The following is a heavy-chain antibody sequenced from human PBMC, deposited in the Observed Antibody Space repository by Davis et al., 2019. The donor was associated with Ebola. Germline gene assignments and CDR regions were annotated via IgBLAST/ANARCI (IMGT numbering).Heavy chain of an antibody. Sequence: SETLSLTCAVYGGSFSGYYWSWIRQPPGKGLEWIGEINHSGSTNYNPSLKSRVTISVDTSKKQFSLKLSSVTAADTAVYYCARVELYYYYYGMDVWGQGTTVTVSS. CDR1: GGSFSGYY. CDR2: INHSGST. J-gene: IGHJ6*02. V-gene: IGHV4-34*01. D-gene: IGHD1-7*01. CDR3: ARVELYYYYYGMDV.